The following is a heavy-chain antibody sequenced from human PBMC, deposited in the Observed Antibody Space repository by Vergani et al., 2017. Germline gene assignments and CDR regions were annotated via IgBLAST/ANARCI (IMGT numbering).Heavy chain of an antibody. Sequence: QLQLQESGSGLVKPSQTLSLTCAVSGGSISSGGYYWSWIRQHPGKGLEWLGYIYYSGSTYYNPSLKSRVTISVDTSKNKFSLKLSSVTAADTAVYYCARVDADAFDIWGQGTMVTVSS. CDR1: GGSISSGGYY. D-gene: IGHD2-2*03. CDR2: IYYSGST. CDR3: ARVDADAFDI. J-gene: IGHJ3*02. V-gene: IGHV4-31*11.